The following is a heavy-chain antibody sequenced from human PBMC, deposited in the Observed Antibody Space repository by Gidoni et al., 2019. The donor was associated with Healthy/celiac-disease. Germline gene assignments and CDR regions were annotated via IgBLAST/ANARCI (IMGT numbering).Heavy chain of an antibody. Sequence: QLQLQESGPGLVKPSETLSLTCTVSGGSISSSSYYWGWIRQPPGKGLEWLGSIYYSGSTYYNPSLKSRVTISVDTSKNQFSLKLSSVTAADTAVYYCARERSYDSSGYFPYFDYWGQGTLVTVSS. CDR3: ARERSYDSSGYFPYFDY. D-gene: IGHD3-22*01. J-gene: IGHJ4*02. CDR1: GGSISSSSYY. CDR2: IYYSGST. V-gene: IGHV4-39*07.